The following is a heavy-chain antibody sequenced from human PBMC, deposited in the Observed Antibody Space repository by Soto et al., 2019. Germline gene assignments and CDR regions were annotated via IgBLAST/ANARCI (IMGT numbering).Heavy chain of an antibody. CDR3: GKVCEPWLVRKGFEL. CDR1: GFTFGSYG. CDR2: VSYDGTNK. D-gene: IGHD6-19*01. V-gene: IGHV3-30*18. Sequence: QVQLVESGGGVVQPGRSLRLSCAASGFTFGSYGMHWVRQAPGKGLEWVAVVSYDGTNKYYADSVKGRFTISRDNSLMALHLHMNSLRAEDTVVYCCGKVCEPWLVRKGFELWGRGALVTVSS. J-gene: IGHJ2*01.